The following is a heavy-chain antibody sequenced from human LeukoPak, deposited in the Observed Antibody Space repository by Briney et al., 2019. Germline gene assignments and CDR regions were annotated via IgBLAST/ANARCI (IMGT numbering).Heavy chain of an antibody. V-gene: IGHV4-34*01. CDR2: VNESGGT. J-gene: IGHJ5*02. CDR3: ARGQGATVPQVGKNWFDP. D-gene: IGHD1-26*01. CDR1: IDSFSNYH. Sequence: SETLSLTCAVYIDSFSNYHWNWIRQTPAKGREWIGEVNESGGTKISPSLRSRVILSVDTSKNQFSLKLISVTVADTAIYYCARGQGATVPQVGKNWFDPWGQGTRVTVSS.